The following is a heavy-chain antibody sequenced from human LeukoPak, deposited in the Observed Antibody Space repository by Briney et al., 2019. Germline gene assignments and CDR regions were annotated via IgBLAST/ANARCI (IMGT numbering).Heavy chain of an antibody. CDR3: AKARVSSVAGIISGFDY. CDR2: ISYDGSNK. J-gene: IGHJ4*02. CDR1: GFTFSSYG. V-gene: IGHV3-30*18. Sequence: PGGSLRLSCAASGFTFSSYGMHWVRQAPGKGLEWVAVISYDGSNKYYADSVKGRFTISRDNSKNTLYLQMNSLRAEDTAVYYCAKARVSSVAGIISGFDYWGQGTLVTVSS. D-gene: IGHD6-19*01.